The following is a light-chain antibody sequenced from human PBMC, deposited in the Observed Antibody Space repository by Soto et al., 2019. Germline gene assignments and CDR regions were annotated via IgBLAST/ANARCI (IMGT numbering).Light chain of an antibody. J-gene: IGKJ5*01. CDR2: DAS. Sequence: EIVLTQSPGTLSLSPGERASLTCRASQNVRSTSLAWYQHKSGQAPRLLIYDASSRATGIPDRFSGSGSGTDFTLTISRLEPGDFAMYYCQQYGTSSVTFGQGTRLEIK. CDR1: QNVRSTS. V-gene: IGKV3-20*01. CDR3: QQYGTSSVT.